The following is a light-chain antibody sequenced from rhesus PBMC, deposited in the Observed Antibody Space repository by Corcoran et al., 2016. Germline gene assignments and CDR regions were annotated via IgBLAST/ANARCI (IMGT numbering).Light chain of an antibody. CDR1: NGGVTSGNY. Sequence: QAVVTQEPSMTVSPGGTVTLTFGSNNGGVTSGNYPNWFQQKPGQVPRALIYNTKDKHSWTPARFSGSLAGGKAALTLSGAQPEDGADYYCWLYYRCVHVFGRGTTLTVL. CDR3: WLYYRCVHV. V-gene: IGLV7-76*01. J-gene: IGLJ6*01. CDR2: NTK.